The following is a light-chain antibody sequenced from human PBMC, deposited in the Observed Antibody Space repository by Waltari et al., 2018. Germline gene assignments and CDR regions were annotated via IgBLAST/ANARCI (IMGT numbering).Light chain of an antibody. J-gene: IGLJ3*02. Sequence: QAGLTQPPSVSKGLRQTATLTCTGTHDNVGNEGAAWLQQHQGHPPKLLSYRNNRRPLDSSQRVSASRSGNTASLTITGLQPEDEADYYCSAWDTSVSAWVFGGGTRLTVL. CDR3: SAWDTSVSAWV. CDR1: HDNVGNEG. V-gene: IGLV10-54*04. CDR2: RNN.